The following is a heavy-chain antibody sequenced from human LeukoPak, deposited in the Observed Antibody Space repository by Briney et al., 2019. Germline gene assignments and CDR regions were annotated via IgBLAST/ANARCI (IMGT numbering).Heavy chain of an antibody. J-gene: IGHJ5*01. CDR2: IYYSGII. Sequence: SETLSLTCTVSGDSISNAYWSWLRQPPGKALEWIGYIYYSGIIKYNPSLKSRATISVDTSQNQFSLKLSSVTAADTAVYYCARYTAVLSAYKWFGSWGQGMLVTGSS. CDR3: ARYTAVLSAYKWFGS. V-gene: IGHV4-59*12. CDR1: GDSISNAY. D-gene: IGHD2/OR15-2a*01.